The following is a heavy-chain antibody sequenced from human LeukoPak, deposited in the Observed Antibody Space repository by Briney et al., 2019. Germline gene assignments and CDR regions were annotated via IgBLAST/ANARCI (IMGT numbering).Heavy chain of an antibody. Sequence: SETLSLTCAVSGGSISSFYWTWIRKPPGKGLEWIGYIYYSGSTNYNPSLKSRVTISVDTSMNQFSLKLSSVTAADTAVYYCAREKGNSYGYDYWGQGTLVTVSS. CDR3: AREKGNSYGYDY. D-gene: IGHD5-18*01. J-gene: IGHJ4*02. CDR1: GGSISSFY. CDR2: IYYSGST. V-gene: IGHV4-59*01.